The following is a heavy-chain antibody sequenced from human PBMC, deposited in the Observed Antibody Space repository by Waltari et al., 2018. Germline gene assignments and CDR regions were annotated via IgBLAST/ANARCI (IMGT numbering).Heavy chain of an antibody. V-gene: IGHV4-38-2*01. J-gene: IGHJ4*02. CDR2: IHPTGTT. Sequence: QMHLQESGPGLVKPSETLSLTCALSGYSISNNYYWAWIRPSPEKGLEWMGAIHPTGTTYYSPSLNSRITMSVDTPNNQFSLKLNSVTAADTAVYYCARGGYHPANFDFWGQGILVTVSS. D-gene: IGHD2-15*01. CDR1: GYSISNNYY. CDR3: ARGGYHPANFDF.